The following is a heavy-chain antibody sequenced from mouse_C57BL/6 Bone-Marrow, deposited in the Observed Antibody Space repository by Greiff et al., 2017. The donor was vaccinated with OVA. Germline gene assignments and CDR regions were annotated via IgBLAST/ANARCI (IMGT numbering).Heavy chain of an antibody. CDR1: GYTFTSYW. CDR2: INPSSGYT. Sequence: VKQSCKASGYTFTSYWMHWVKQRPGQGLEWIGYINPSSGYTKYNQKFKDKATLTADKSSSTAYMQLSSLTYEDSAVYYCASHGNRFAYWGQGTLVTVSA. V-gene: IGHV1-7*01. J-gene: IGHJ3*01. D-gene: IGHD2-1*01. CDR3: ASHGNRFAY.